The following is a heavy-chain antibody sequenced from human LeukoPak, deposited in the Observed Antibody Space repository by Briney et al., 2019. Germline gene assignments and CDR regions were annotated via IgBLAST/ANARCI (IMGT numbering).Heavy chain of an antibody. CDR2: INHSGST. CDR3: ARVVRAYYDFWSGQKLYFDY. Sequence: SETLSLTCAVYGGSFSGYYWSWIRQPPGKGLEWIGEINHSGSTNYNPSLKSRVTISVDTSKNQFSLKLSSVTAADTVVYYCARVVRAYYDFWSGQKLYFDYWGQGTLVTVSS. D-gene: IGHD3-3*01. J-gene: IGHJ4*02. CDR1: GGSFSGYY. V-gene: IGHV4-34*01.